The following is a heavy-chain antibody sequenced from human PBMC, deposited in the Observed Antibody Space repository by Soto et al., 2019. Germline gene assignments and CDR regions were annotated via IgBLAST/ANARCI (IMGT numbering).Heavy chain of an antibody. CDR2: ITGRGDST. V-gene: IGHV3-23*01. J-gene: IGHJ5*02. CDR1: GFPFSDHA. CDR3: AKDLYVQPPSGWFDP. Sequence: PGGSLRLSCAASGFPFSDHAMHWVRQTPGKGLEWVSAITGRGDSTYYADSVKGRFTISRDNSKSTLYPQMMSLRAEDTAVYYCAKDLYVQPPSGWFDPWGQGTVVTVSS. D-gene: IGHD1-26*01.